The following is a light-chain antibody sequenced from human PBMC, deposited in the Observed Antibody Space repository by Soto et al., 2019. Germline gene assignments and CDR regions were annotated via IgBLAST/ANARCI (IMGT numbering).Light chain of an antibody. Sequence: QAVVTQPPSVSGAPGQRVTISCTGSRSNIGAGYDVHWYQQLTGRAHKLLIYGNSNRPSGVPDRFSVAKSGTSASLAITGLQAEDEADYYFQSYDSSLSAVVFGGGTKLTVL. CDR3: QSYDSSLSAVV. CDR1: RSNIGAGYD. V-gene: IGLV1-40*01. CDR2: GNS. J-gene: IGLJ2*01.